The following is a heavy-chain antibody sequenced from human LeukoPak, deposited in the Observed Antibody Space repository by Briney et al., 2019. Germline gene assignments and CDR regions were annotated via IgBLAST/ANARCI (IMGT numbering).Heavy chain of an antibody. Sequence: GRSLRLSCAASGFTFSSYGMHWVHQAPGKGLEWVALIWYDGTEKYYADSVKGRFTIARDNSKNTLFLQMNSLRVEDTAVYHCARDSASSGDLAFDSWGQGTLVTVSS. CDR2: IWYDGTEK. V-gene: IGHV3-33*01. J-gene: IGHJ4*02. CDR1: GFTFSSYG. CDR3: ARDSASSGDLAFDS. D-gene: IGHD3-10*01.